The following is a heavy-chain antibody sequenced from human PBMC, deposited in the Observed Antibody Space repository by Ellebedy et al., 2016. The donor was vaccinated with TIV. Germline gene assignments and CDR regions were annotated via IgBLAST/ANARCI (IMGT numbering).Heavy chain of an antibody. J-gene: IGHJ4*02. CDR3: AMDPAMVVFDS. CDR1: GGSFSAYS. Sequence: MPSETLSLTCAVYGGSFSAYSWSWIRQPPGKGLEWLGEISHSGSTNYNPSLKSRVSISVDTSKNQFSLKLTSVTAADTAVYYCAMDPAMVVFDSWGQGTLVTVSS. D-gene: IGHD5-18*01. V-gene: IGHV4-34*01. CDR2: ISHSGST.